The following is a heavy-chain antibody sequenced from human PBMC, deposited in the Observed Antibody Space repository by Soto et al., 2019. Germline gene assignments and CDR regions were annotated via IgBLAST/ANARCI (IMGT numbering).Heavy chain of an antibody. D-gene: IGHD2-8*02. CDR3: ARATSFSGHHGY. CDR2: IYYSGST. CDR1: GGSFSSGGYY. V-gene: IGHV4-31*03. J-gene: IGHJ4*02. Sequence: QLQLQESGPGLVKPSQTLSLACTVSGGSFSSGGYYWSWIRQLPGKGLEWIGYIYYSGSTYYNPSLKSRFTISLDTSKNQFSLKLSSVTDAATAVYYCARATSFSGHHGYWGQGTLVTVSS.